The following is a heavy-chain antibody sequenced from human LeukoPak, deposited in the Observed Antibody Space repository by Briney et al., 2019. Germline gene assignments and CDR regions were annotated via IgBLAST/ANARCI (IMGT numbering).Heavy chain of an antibody. D-gene: IGHD3-10*01. V-gene: IGHV3-23*01. Sequence: GGSLRLSCAASGFTFSSYAMSWVRQAPGKGLEWVSAISGSGGSTYYADSVKGRFTISRDNSKNTLYLQMDSLRAEDTAVYYCAKVGGSLWFGELLSWGQGTLVTVSS. CDR1: GFTFSSYA. CDR2: ISGSGGST. CDR3: AKVGGSLWFGELLS. J-gene: IGHJ5*02.